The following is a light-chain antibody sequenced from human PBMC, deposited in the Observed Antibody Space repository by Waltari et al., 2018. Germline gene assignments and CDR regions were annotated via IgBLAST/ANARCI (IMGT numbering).Light chain of an antibody. CDR2: ASS. CDR3: QQYHTYPWT. J-gene: IGKJ1*01. CDR1: QGVSTY. Sequence: AIRMTQSPASLSASTGDRVTISCRASQGVSTYLAWYQQKPGKAPSLLIYASSTLESGVPSKFSGSGSGTDFTLTISCLQSEDFATYYCQQYHTYPWTFGLGTKV. V-gene: IGKV1-8*01.